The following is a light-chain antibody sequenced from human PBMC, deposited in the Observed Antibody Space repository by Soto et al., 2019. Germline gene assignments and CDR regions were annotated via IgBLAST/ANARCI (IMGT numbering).Light chain of an antibody. V-gene: IGLV2-14*01. CDR1: SSDVGGYKY. Sequence: QSALTQPASVSGSPGQSITISCTGTSSDVGGYKYVSWYQQHPGKAPKLMIYEVSNRPSGVSDRLSGSKSGNTASLTSSGLQAEDEADYYCSSYTSINTLVFGGGTQLTVL. CDR2: EVS. CDR3: SSYTSINTLV. J-gene: IGLJ2*01.